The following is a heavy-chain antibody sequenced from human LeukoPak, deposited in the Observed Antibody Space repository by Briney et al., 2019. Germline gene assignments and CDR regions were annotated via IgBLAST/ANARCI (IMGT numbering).Heavy chain of an antibody. CDR1: GFTFSNYG. Sequence: GGSLRLSCAASGFTFSNYGMHWVRQAPGKGLVWVSRINSDGSSANYADSVKGRFTISRDNAKNTLYLQIDSLRTEDTAVYSCAREAYDSTWSGFNPWGQGTLVTVSS. CDR2: INSDGSSA. V-gene: IGHV3-74*01. J-gene: IGHJ5*02. CDR3: AREAYDSTWSGFNP. D-gene: IGHD3-22*01.